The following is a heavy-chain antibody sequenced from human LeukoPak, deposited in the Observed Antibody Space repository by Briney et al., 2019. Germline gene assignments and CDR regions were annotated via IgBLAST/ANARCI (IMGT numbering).Heavy chain of an antibody. Sequence: VASVKVSCKASGGTFSSYAISWVRQAPGQGLEWMGWISAYNGNTNYAQKLQGRVTMTTDTSTSTAYMELRSLRSDDTAVYYCAREKWGSSWEVLPKYYFDYWGQGTLVTVSS. D-gene: IGHD6-13*01. CDR2: ISAYNGNT. CDR3: AREKWGSSWEVLPKYYFDY. CDR1: GGTFSSYA. J-gene: IGHJ4*02. V-gene: IGHV1-18*01.